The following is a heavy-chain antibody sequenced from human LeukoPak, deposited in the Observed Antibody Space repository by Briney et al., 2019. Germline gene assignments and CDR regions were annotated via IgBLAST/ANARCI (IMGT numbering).Heavy chain of an antibody. V-gene: IGHV4-39*01. D-gene: IGHD2/OR15-2a*01. CDR3: ARHVYPISSFDY. J-gene: IGHJ4*02. Sequence: SETLSLTCAVSGGSISSSSYYWGWIRQPPGKGLEWIGSIYYSGSTYYNPSLKSRVTISVDTSKNQFSLKLSSVTAADTAVYYCARHVYPISSFDYWGQGTLVTVSS. CDR2: IYYSGST. CDR1: GGSISSSSYY.